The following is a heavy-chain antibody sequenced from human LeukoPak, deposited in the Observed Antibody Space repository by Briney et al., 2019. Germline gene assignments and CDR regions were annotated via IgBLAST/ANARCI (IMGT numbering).Heavy chain of an antibody. J-gene: IGHJ4*02. D-gene: IGHD6-6*01. CDR2: INHSGST. V-gene: IGHV4-34*01. CDR3: ARGQARPDYFDY. Sequence: PSETLSLTCAVYGGSFSGYYWSWIRQPPGKGLEWIGEINHSGSTNYNPSLKSLVTISVDTSKNQFSLKLSSVTAADTAVYYCARGQARPDYFDYWGQGTLVTVSS. CDR1: GGSFSGYY.